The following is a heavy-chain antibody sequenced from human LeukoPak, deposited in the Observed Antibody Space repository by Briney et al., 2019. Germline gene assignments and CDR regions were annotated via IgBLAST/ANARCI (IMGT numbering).Heavy chain of an antibody. CDR1: GLTFSSYA. D-gene: IGHD3-22*01. CDR3: AKDIEVAITGHYFDL. V-gene: IGHV3-23*01. CDR2: ISGSGFST. Sequence: PGGSLRLSCAASGLTFSSYAMSWVRQAPGQGLEWLSAISGSGFSTHYADSVKGRFTISRDNSKTTPFLQMNSLRAEDTALYYCAKDIEVAITGHYFDLWGRGTLVAVSS. J-gene: IGHJ2*01.